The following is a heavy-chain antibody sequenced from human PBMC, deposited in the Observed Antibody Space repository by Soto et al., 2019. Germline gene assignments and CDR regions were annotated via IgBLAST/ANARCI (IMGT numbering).Heavy chain of an antibody. Sequence: QVQLVQSGAEVKKPGSSVKVSCKASGGTFSSYTISWVRQAPGQGLEWMGRIIPILGIANYAQKFQGRVTITADKSTSTAYMELSSLRSEDTAVYYCASGGYSRSWSAQLGYWGQGTLVTVSS. CDR1: GGTFSSYT. D-gene: IGHD6-13*01. V-gene: IGHV1-69*02. CDR2: IIPILGIA. CDR3: ASGGYSRSWSAQLGY. J-gene: IGHJ4*02.